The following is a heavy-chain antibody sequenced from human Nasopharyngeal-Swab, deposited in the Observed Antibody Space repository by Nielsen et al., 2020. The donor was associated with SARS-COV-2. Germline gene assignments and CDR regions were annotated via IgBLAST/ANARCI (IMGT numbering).Heavy chain of an antibody. J-gene: IGHJ4*02. CDR3: ARGYSYGLAY. D-gene: IGHD5-18*01. V-gene: IGHV1-46*01. Sequence: ASVKVSCKASGYTFTNHFMHWVRQAPGQGLEWMGMINPSGGSTGYAQNFQGRVTVTRDTSTITVYMELSSLSSEDTAVYYCARGYSYGLAYWGQGTLVTVSP. CDR2: INPSGGST. CDR1: GYTFTNHF.